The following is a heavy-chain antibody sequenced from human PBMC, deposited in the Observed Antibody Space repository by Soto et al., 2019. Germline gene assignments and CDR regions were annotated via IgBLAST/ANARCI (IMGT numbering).Heavy chain of an antibody. J-gene: IGHJ6*02. D-gene: IGHD1-26*01. Sequence: QVQLVESGGGVVQPGRSLRLSCAASGFTFSSYAMHWVRQAPGKGLEWVAVISYDGSNKYYADSVKGRFTISRDNSKKTLYLQMNSLRAEDTAVYYCARDRPGGWELLDYYYYGMDVWGQGTTVTVSS. CDR1: GFTFSSYA. V-gene: IGHV3-30-3*01. CDR3: ARDRPGGWELLDYYYYGMDV. CDR2: ISYDGSNK.